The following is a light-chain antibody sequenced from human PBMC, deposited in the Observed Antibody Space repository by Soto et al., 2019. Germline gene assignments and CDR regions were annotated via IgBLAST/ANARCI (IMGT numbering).Light chain of an antibody. CDR2: EVT. CDR1: SSDVGAYNY. V-gene: IGLV2-8*01. CDR3: SSYAGTSVV. J-gene: IGLJ2*01. Sequence: QSVLTQPPSASGYPGQSVIISCTGTSSDVGAYNYVSWYQQHAGNAPKLMIYEVTKRPPGVTDRFSRSKSGDTASLTVSGLQAEDEADYYCSSYAGTSVVFGGGTKVTVL.